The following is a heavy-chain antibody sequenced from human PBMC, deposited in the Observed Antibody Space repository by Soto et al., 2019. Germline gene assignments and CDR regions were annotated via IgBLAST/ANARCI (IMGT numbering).Heavy chain of an antibody. J-gene: IGHJ5*02. Sequence: EMQLLESGGGLVQPGGSLRLTCVVSGFSFSTYGVTWVRQAPGKGLEWVCGVSGGSGVTHYTDSVKGRFTISGDDSKNTVYLQMHSLRGEDTAVYYCTRWNGYGDLWGQGTLVTVSS. V-gene: IGHV3-23*01. D-gene: IGHD1-1*01. CDR3: TRWNGYGDL. CDR2: VSGGSGVT. CDR1: GFSFSTYG.